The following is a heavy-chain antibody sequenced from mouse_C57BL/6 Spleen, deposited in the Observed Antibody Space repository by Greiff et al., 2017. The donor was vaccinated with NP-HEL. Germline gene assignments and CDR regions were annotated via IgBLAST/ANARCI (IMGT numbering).Heavy chain of an antibody. J-gene: IGHJ2*01. V-gene: IGHV3-1*01. Sequence: VQLKESGPGMVKPSQSLSLTCTVTGYSITSGYDWHWIRHFPGNKLEWMGYISYSGSTNYNPSLKSRISITHDTSKNHFFLKLNSVTTEDTATYYCARGRSSGPFDYWGQGTTLTVSS. CDR3: ARGRSSGPFDY. CDR2: ISYSGST. D-gene: IGHD3-2*02. CDR1: GYSITSGYD.